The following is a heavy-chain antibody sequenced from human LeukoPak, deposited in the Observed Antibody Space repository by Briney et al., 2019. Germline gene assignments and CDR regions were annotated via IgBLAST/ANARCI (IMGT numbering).Heavy chain of an antibody. D-gene: IGHD6-6*01. V-gene: IGHV3-30*03. CDR1: EFSFSNHG. Sequence: GGSLRLSCAASEFSFSNHGMHGVRQAPGKGLEWVAVISHDGSKKYYADSVKGRFTISRDYSKNTLYLQMDSLRAEDTAVFYCAVMGGEHLVLDYWGQGTLVTVSS. CDR3: AVMGGEHLVLDY. J-gene: IGHJ4*02. CDR2: ISHDGSKK.